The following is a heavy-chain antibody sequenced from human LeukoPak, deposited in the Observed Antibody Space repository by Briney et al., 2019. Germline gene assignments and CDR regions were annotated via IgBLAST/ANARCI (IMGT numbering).Heavy chain of an antibody. V-gene: IGHV3-30*18. CDR3: AKATYYYDSSNIQH. CDR1: GFTFSSYG. CDR2: ISYDGSNK. J-gene: IGHJ1*01. D-gene: IGHD3-22*01. Sequence: GGSLRLSCAASGFTFSSYGMHWVRQAPGKGLEWVAVISYDGSNKYYADSVKGRFTISRDNSKNTLYLQMSSLRAEDTAVYYCAKATYYYDSSNIQHWGQGTLVTVSS.